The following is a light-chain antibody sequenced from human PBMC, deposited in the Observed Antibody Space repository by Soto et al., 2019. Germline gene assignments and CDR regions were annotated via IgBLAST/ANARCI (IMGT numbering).Light chain of an antibody. CDR2: DVS. CDR1: SSDVGAYKY. J-gene: IGLJ3*02. CDR3: SSYTSRITVV. V-gene: IGLV2-14*01. Sequence: QSALTQPASVSGSPGQSITVSCTGTSSDVGAYKYFSWYQQYPGKAPKLMIYDVSNRPPGVSNRFSGSKSGNTASLTLSGLQAEDEADYYCSSYTSRITVVFGGGTKLTVL.